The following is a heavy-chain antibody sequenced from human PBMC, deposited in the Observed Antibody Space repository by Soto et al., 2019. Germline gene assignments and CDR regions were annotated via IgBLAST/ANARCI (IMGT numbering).Heavy chain of an antibody. J-gene: IGHJ4*02. CDR3: ARGRKYYYDNTGYFDY. Sequence: SETLSLTCTVSGGSISNYYWSWIRQPPGNELEWIAYIYYNGVTNYNPSLKSRVTISVDTSRNQFSLTLTSVTAADTAVYYCARGRKYYYDNTGYFDYWGQGTLVTVSS. D-gene: IGHD3-22*01. CDR2: IYYNGVT. CDR1: GGSISNYY. V-gene: IGHV4-59*01.